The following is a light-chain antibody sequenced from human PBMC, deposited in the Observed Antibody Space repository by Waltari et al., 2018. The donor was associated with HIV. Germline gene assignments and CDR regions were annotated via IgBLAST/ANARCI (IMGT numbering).Light chain of an antibody. J-gene: IGLJ3*02. V-gene: IGLV3-10*01. CDR3: YSTDSSGKGV. CDR2: EGY. Sequence: SYELTQAPSVSVYPGQTARITCSGPILPYKHPFWYQQKSGQAPGAVIYEGYKRPSGIPERFSGSRSGTTATLTITGAQVDDEGDYYCYSTDSSGKGVFGGGTKLTVV. CDR1: ILPYKH.